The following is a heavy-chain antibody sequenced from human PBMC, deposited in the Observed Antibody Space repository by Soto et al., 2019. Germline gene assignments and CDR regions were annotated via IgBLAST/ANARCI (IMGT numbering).Heavy chain of an antibody. Sequence: PSETLSLTCTVSGASISSIPYYWGWIRQPPGKGLEWIGSIYYSGSTYYSPSLQSRVTISVDTSKNQFSLKLNSVTAADTAVYYCARQIRSRQYFDYWGQGTLVTVSS. CDR2: IYYSGST. CDR3: ARQIRSRQYFDY. CDR1: GASISSIPYY. V-gene: IGHV4-39*01. D-gene: IGHD2-2*01. J-gene: IGHJ4*02.